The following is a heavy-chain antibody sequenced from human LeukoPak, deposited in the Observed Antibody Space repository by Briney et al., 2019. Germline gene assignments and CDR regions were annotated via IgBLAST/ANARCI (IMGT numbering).Heavy chain of an antibody. CDR2: ISYDGSNK. V-gene: IGHV3-30*04. J-gene: IGHJ6*04. D-gene: IGHD2-2*01. CDR1: GFTFSSYA. Sequence: GGSLRLSCAASGFTFSSYAMRWVRQAPGKRLEWVAVISYDGSNKYYADSVKGRFTISRDNSKNTLYLQMNSLRAEDTAVYYCARDKGYCSSTSCYGYYYYGMDVWGKGTTVTVSS. CDR3: ARDKGYCSSTSCYGYYYYGMDV.